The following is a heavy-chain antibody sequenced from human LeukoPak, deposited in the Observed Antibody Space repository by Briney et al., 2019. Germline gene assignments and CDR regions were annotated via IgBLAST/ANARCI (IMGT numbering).Heavy chain of an antibody. CDR1: GYTFTIYS. Sequence: GASVNVSCNASGYTFTIYSISWVRHAPGQGLEWMGWISAYNGNTNYAQKLQGRVTITTDTSTSTAYMELRSLRSDDTAVYYCARDRVVPAAEWGQGTLVTVSP. V-gene: IGHV1-18*01. CDR3: ARDRVVPAAE. J-gene: IGHJ4*02. D-gene: IGHD2-2*01. CDR2: ISAYNGNT.